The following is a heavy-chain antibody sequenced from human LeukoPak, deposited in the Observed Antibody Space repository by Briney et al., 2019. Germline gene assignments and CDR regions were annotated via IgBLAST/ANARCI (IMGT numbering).Heavy chain of an antibody. CDR3: ARRSNTYYTFDY. CDR2: SRDKAKSYST. J-gene: IGHJ4*02. CDR1: GFTFSAHY. Sequence: SGGSLRLSCAASGFTFSAHYMDWVRQAPGQGLEWLARSRDKAKSYSTEQAASVKGRFTISRDNSKNSLYLQMNSLKTEDTAVYYCARRSNTYYTFDYWGQGTLVTVSS. V-gene: IGHV3-72*01. D-gene: IGHD2-2*01.